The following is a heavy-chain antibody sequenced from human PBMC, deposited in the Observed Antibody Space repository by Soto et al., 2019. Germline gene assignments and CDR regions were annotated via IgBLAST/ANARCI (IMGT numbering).Heavy chain of an antibody. J-gene: IGHJ6*02. D-gene: IGHD4-17*01. CDR3: ARDLGGTVRVRIEFPLYGMDV. Sequence: ASVKVSCKASGYTFTGYYMHWVRQAPGQGLEWMGWINPNSGGTNYAQKFQGWVTMTRDTSISTAYLELSRLRSDDTAVYYCARDLGGTVRVRIEFPLYGMDVWGQVSTVTVSS. CDR2: INPNSGGT. CDR1: GYTFTGYY. V-gene: IGHV1-2*04.